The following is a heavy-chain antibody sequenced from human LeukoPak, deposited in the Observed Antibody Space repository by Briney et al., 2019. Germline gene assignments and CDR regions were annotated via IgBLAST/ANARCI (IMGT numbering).Heavy chain of an antibody. CDR1: GGSTSSGVDY. CDR3: ATKYCSGGSCSIRVHWFDP. Sequence: TVSGGSTSSGVDYWSRIRQHPGKGLEWIGYIYYSVSTYYNPSLKSRVTRSVHTSKSQFSLKLSSVTAADTAVYYRATKYCSGGSCSIRVHWFDPWG. J-gene: IGHJ5*02. D-gene: IGHD2-15*01. V-gene: IGHV4-31*03. CDR2: IYYSVST.